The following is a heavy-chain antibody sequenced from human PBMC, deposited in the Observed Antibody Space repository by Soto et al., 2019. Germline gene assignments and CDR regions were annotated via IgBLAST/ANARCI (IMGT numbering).Heavy chain of an antibody. CDR1: GCTVSSYA. D-gene: IGHD3-22*01. CDR3: ARANTYYYDSSGYYGFAY. CDR2: IIPIFGTA. Sequence: SVKVSCKASGCTVSSYAISCVRQAPGQVLEWMGGIIPIFGTANYAQKFQGRVTITADESTSTAYMELSSLRSEDTAVYYCARANTYYYDSSGYYGFAYWGQGTLVTVSS. J-gene: IGHJ4*02. V-gene: IGHV1-69*13.